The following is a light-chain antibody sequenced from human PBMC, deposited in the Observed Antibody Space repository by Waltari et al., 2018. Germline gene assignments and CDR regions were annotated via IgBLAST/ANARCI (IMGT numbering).Light chain of an antibody. J-gene: IGLJ1*01. Sequence: SALTQPASVSGSPGQSITISCSGTDSDVGAYDFVSWYQQHPGKAPHLIIYEVSTRPSGISNRFSASTSGNTASLTISGLQAEDEADYYCSSYTTSSAPGVFGTGTRVTVL. CDR3: SSYTTSSAPGV. V-gene: IGLV2-14*01. CDR2: EVS. CDR1: DSDVGAYDF.